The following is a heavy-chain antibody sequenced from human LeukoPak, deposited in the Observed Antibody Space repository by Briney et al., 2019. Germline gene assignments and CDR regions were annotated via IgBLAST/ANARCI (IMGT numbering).Heavy chain of an antibody. CDR2: FSWNDDK. CDR1: AFSLSTSGAG. CDR3: ARAPAPRFLLPSARYFQH. D-gene: IGHD3-3*01. Sequence: SGPTLMHPSPTLTLTFTFSAFSLSTSGAGVGWIRHPPEKALEWLTLFSWNDDKRYSPALKIRLTITKDTAKTQVVLTMTNMDPVDTATYFYARAPAPRFLLPSARYFQHWGQGTLATVSS. V-gene: IGHV2-5*01. J-gene: IGHJ1*01.